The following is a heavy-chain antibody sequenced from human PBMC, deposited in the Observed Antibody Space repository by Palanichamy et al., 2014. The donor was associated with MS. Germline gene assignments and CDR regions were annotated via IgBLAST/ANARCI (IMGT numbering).Heavy chain of an antibody. J-gene: IGHJ3*02. V-gene: IGHV3-7*01. D-gene: IGHD6-13*01. CDR1: GFTFSSYW. Sequence: EVRAGGGLGEAWSSLGGPVRLSCAASGFTFSSYWMSWVRPGSRKGLEWVANIKQDGSEKYYVDSVKGRFTISRDNAKNSLYLQMNSLRAEDTAVYYCATSQDYSSSWYGPAFDIWGQGTMATVSS. CDR3: ATSQDYSSSWYGPAFDI. CDR2: IKQDGSEK.